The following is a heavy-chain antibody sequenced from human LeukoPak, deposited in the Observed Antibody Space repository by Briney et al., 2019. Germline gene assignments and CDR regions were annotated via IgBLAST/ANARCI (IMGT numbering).Heavy chain of an antibody. J-gene: IGHJ6*03. CDR1: GYSFTSYW. Sequence: GESLKISCQGSGYSFTSYWIGWVRPMPGKGLGWMGIIYPGDSDTRYSPSFQGQVTISADKSISTAYLQWSSLKASDTAMYYCARQVVVAATRYYYMDVWGKGTTVTISS. CDR2: IYPGDSDT. V-gene: IGHV5-51*01. CDR3: ARQVVVAATRYYYMDV. D-gene: IGHD2-15*01.